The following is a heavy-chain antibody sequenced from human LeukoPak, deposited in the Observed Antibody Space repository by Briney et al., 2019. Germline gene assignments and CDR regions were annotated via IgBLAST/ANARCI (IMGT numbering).Heavy chain of an antibody. J-gene: IGHJ4*02. D-gene: IGHD3-10*01. Sequence: GGSLRLSCAASGFTFSNYGMSWVRQAPGKGLEWVSSITGSGDNTYYADSVKGRFTISRDNSKNTLSLQMNSLRAEDTAVYYCAKGRSASGTYYTTIDYWGQGTLVTVSP. CDR1: GFTFSNYG. CDR2: ITGSGDNT. CDR3: AKGRSASGTYYTTIDY. V-gene: IGHV3-23*01.